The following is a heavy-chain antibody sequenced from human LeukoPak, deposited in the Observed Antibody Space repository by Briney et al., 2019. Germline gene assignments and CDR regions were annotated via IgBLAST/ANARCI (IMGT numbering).Heavy chain of an antibody. CDR3: AKAEPYYYDSSGYYEYYYGMDV. D-gene: IGHD3-22*01. V-gene: IGHV1-46*01. J-gene: IGHJ6*02. Sequence: ASVKVSCKASGHTFTTYYIHWVRQAPGQGLEWLGIINPSGGSPTYARKFQGRVTMTRDTSTSTVYMELSSLRSEDTAVYYCAKAEPYYYDSSGYYEYYYGMDVWGQGTTVTVSS. CDR1: GHTFTTYY. CDR2: INPSGGSP.